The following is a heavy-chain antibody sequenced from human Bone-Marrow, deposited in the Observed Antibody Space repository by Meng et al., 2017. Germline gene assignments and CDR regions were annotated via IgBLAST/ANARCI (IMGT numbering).Heavy chain of an antibody. D-gene: IGHD3-10*01. CDR3: ASSDYGSGSFDY. Sequence: VRLVKAGAEGKKPGSSVKVSCKASGGTFSSYAISWVRQAPGQGLEWMGGIIPIFGTANYAQKFQGRVTITADESTSTAYMELSSLRSEDTAVYYCASSDYGSGSFDYWGQGTLVTVSS. CDR2: IIPIFGTA. J-gene: IGHJ4*02. CDR1: GGTFSSYA. V-gene: IGHV1-69*01.